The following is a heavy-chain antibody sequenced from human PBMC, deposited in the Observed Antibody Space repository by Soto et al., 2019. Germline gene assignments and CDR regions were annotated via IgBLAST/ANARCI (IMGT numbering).Heavy chain of an antibody. J-gene: IGHJ4*02. CDR3: ARMRGNHIGPLAS. V-gene: IGHV2-70*13. D-gene: IGHD2-21*01. Sequence: SGPTLVNPTQTLTLTCTFSGFSLNASGMCLTWIRQPPGRALEWLATIDWDGDKYYTSSLATRLTISKDTSQNQVALTMTNMQTVDTGTYFCARMRGNHIGPLASRGKGALVIVSS. CDR1: GFSLNASGMC. CDR2: IDWDGDK.